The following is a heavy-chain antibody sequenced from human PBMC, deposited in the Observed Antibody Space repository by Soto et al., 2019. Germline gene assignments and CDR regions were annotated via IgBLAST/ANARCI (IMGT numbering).Heavy chain of an antibody. D-gene: IGHD1-26*01. CDR1: GDSVSSNSAA. Sequence: SQTLSLTCAISGDSVSSNSAAWNWIRQSPSRGLEWLGRTYYRSKWYNDYAVSVKSRITINPDTSKNQFSLQVNSVTPEDTAVYYCARAGVMPGSISIVYWGQGTLVTVSS. J-gene: IGHJ4*02. CDR3: ARAGVMPGSISIVY. V-gene: IGHV6-1*01. CDR2: TYYRSKWYN.